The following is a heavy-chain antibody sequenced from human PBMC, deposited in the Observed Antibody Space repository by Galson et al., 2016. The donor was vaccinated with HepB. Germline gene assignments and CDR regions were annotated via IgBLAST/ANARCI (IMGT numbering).Heavy chain of an antibody. CDR1: GESLSGYF. J-gene: IGHJ4*01. D-gene: IGHD3-10*01. V-gene: IGHV4-34*01. CDR3: ARDGFPGFGSFFDY. CDR2: VNHRGTT. Sequence: ETLSLTCTVSGESLSGYFWSWIRQPPGKGLEWIGEVNHRGTTNYDPFLESRVTISADTSKNQFSLNLSSVTAADTAVYFCARDGFPGFGSFFDYWGHGALVTVSS.